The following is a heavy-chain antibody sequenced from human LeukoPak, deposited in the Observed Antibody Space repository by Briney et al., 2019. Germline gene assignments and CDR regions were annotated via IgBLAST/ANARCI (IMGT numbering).Heavy chain of an antibody. CDR1: GFTFSSYG. J-gene: IGHJ4*02. Sequence: PGGSLRLSCAASGFTFSSYGMSWVRQAPGKGLEWVSAISGSGGSTYYADSVKGRFTISRDNSKNTLYLQMNSLRAEDTAVYYCAKSGVEILTGYYGDYWGQGTLVTVSS. CDR3: AKSGVEILTGYYGDY. CDR2: ISGSGGST. V-gene: IGHV3-23*01. D-gene: IGHD3-9*01.